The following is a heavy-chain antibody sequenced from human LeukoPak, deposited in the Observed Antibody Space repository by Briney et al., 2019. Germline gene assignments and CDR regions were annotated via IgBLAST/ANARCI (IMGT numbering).Heavy chain of an antibody. CDR2: ISAYNGNT. D-gene: IGHD3-16*01. CDR3: ARRSPDYVGYYFDY. J-gene: IGHJ4*02. CDR1: GYTFTSYG. V-gene: IGHV1-18*01. Sequence: ASVKVSCKASGYTFTSYGISWVRQAPGQGLEWMGWISAYNGNTNYAQKFQGRVTMTRDTSTSTVYMELSSLRSEDTAVYYCARRSPDYVGYYFDYWGQGTLVTVSS.